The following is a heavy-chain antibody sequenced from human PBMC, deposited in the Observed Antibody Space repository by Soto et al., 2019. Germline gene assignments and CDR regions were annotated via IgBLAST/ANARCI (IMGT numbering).Heavy chain of an antibody. Sequence: LRLSCAASGFTFSSYEMNWVRQAAGKGLEWVSYISSGGTITYNADSVKGRFTISRNNAKNSLYLQMNSLRAEDTAVYYCARVMIQKRYYSYGMDVWAQGPTVTVSS. CDR1: GFTFSSYE. V-gene: IGHV3-48*03. CDR3: ARVMIQKRYYSYGMDV. D-gene: IGHD2-8*01. J-gene: IGHJ6*02. CDR2: ISSGGTIT.